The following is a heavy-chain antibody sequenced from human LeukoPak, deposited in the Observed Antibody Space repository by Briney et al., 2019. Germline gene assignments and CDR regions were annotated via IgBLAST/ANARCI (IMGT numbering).Heavy chain of an antibody. J-gene: IGHJ3*02. CDR3: TRAETPLLVLYAFDI. CDR2: IRSKAYGGTT. V-gene: IGHV3-49*03. CDR1: GFTFGDYA. D-gene: IGHD6-13*01. Sequence: PGGSLRLSCTASGFTFGDYAMSWFRQAPGKGLEWVGFIRSKAYGGTTEYAASVKGRFTISRDDSKSIAYLQMNSLKTEDTAVYYCTRAETPLLVLYAFDIWGQGTMVTVSS.